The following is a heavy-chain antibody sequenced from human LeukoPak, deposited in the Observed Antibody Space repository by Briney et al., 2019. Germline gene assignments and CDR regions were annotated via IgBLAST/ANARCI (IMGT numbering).Heavy chain of an antibody. CDR1: GYTFTNYG. Sequence: ASVKVSCKASGYTFTNYGISWVRQAPGQGLEWMGWINPNSGGTNYAQKFQGRVTMTRDTSISTAYMELGRLRSDDTAVYYCARGARFGELIQYYFDYWGQGTLVTVSS. D-gene: IGHD3-10*01. CDR2: INPNSGGT. CDR3: ARGARFGELIQYYFDY. J-gene: IGHJ4*02. V-gene: IGHV1-2*02.